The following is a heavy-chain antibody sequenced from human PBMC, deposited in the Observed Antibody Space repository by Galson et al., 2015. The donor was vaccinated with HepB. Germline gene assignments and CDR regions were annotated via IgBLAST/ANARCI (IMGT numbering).Heavy chain of an antibody. J-gene: IGHJ4*02. CDR1: GYTFTSSG. D-gene: IGHD3-9*01. Sequence: SVKVSCKASGYTFTSSGISWVRQAPGQGLEWMGWISTYSGNTNYAQKLLDRVTMTTDTSTTTAYMELSSLKFEDTAVYFCARSLANDDILTGYFDSWGQGTLVIVSS. V-gene: IGHV1-18*01. CDR3: ARSLANDDILTGYFDS. CDR2: ISTYSGNT.